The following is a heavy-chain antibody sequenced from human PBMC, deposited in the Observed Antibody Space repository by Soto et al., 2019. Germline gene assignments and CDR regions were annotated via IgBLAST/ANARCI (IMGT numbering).Heavy chain of an antibody. J-gene: IGHJ3*02. V-gene: IGHV3-30*18. CDR3: AKDRGDYGVKQDAFDI. CDR2: ISYDGSNK. Sequence: QVQLVESGGGVVQPGRSLRLSCAASGFTFSSYGMRWVRQAPGKGLEWVAVISYDGSNKYYADSVKGRFTISRDNSKNTLYLQMNSLRAEDTAVYYCAKDRGDYGVKQDAFDIWGQGTMVTVSS. CDR1: GFTFSSYG. D-gene: IGHD4-17*01.